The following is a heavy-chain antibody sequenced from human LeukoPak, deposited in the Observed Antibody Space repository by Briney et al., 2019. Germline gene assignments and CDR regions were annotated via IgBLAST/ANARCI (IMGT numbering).Heavy chain of an antibody. CDR1: GFIFSANA. J-gene: IGHJ4*02. CDR3: AKLSAFYYHS. D-gene: IGHD3-22*01. V-gene: IGHV3-23*01. Sequence: GGSLRLSCAASGFIFSANAMTWVSQAPGKGLEWVSTVSASGGSTYYADSVKGRFTISRDNSKNTLYLQLSSLRAEDTAVYYCAKLSAFYYHSWGQGTLVTVSS. CDR2: VSASGGST.